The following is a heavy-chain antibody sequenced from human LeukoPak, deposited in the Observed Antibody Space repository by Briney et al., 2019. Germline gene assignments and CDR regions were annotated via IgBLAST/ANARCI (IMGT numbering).Heavy chain of an antibody. J-gene: IGHJ4*02. V-gene: IGHV4-59*01. CDR1: GGSISNYY. D-gene: IGHD4-11*01. CDR3: ARDMYSNYASSAFDS. CDR2: IYYSGST. Sequence: TSETLSLTCTVSGGSISNYYRNWIRQPPGKGLEWIGYIYYSGSTNYNPSLKSRVTISVDTSKNQFSLKLSSVTAADTALYYCARDMYSNYASSAFDSWGQGALVTVSS.